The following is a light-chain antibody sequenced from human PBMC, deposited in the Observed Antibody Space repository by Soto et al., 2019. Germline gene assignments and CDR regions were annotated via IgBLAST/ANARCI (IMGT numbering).Light chain of an antibody. Sequence: QSVLTQPPSASGTPGQRVTISGSGSSSNIGSTYVYWYQQLPGTAPKLLIYRNNQRPSGVPDRFSGSKSGTSAALAISGLRSEDESDYYCAARDGSTSGPVFGGGTQLFVL. V-gene: IGLV1-47*01. CDR3: AARDGSTSGPV. J-gene: IGLJ2*01. CDR2: RNN. CDR1: SSNIGSTY.